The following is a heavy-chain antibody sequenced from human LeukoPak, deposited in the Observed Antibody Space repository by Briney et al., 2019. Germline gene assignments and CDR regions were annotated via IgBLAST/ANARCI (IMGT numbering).Heavy chain of an antibody. CDR1: GFTFSDYY. J-gene: IGHJ6*03. CDR3: ARGMADFWKGYYYMDV. V-gene: IGHV3-11*04. CDR2: ISSSGSTI. D-gene: IGHD3-3*01. Sequence: GGSLRLSCAASGFTFSDYYMSWIRQAPGKGLEWVSYISSSGSTIYYADSVKGRFTISRDNAKNSLYLQMNSLRAEDTAVYYCARGMADFWKGYYYMDVWGKGTTVTVSS.